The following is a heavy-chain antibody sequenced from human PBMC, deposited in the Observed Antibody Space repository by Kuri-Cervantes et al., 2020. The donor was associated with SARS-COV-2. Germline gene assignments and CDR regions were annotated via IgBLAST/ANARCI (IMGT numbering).Heavy chain of an antibody. CDR1: GYTFTSYG. J-gene: IGHJ4*02. CDR2: ISTYNGNA. CDR3: ARQGTTYLDS. D-gene: IGHD1-14*01. Sequence: GGSLRLSCKASGYTFTSYGITWVRQVPGQGLEWVGYISTYNGNANYAQNFQGRVTMTTDTPTKTGHMELRRLQPDDTAIYYCARQGTTYLDSWGQGTLVTVSS. V-gene: IGHV1-18*01.